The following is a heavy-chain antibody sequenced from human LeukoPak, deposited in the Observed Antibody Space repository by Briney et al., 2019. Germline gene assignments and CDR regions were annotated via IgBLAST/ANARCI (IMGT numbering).Heavy chain of an antibody. CDR1: GFTFSSYG. D-gene: IGHD2-21*02. CDR3: AKDICGGDCYSGY. V-gene: IGHV3-30*18. J-gene: IGHJ4*02. CDR2: ISYDGSNK. Sequence: GRSLRLSCAASGFTFSSYGVHRVRQAPGKGLEWVAVISYDGSNKYYADSVKGRFTISRDNSKNTLYLQMNSLRAEDTAVYYCAKDICGGDCYSGYWGQGTLVTVSS.